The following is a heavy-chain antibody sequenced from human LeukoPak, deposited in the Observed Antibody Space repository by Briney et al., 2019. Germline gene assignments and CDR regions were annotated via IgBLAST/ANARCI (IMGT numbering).Heavy chain of an antibody. J-gene: IGHJ4*02. V-gene: IGHV4-59*08. CDR2: FYYRGST. CDR3: TRLNSGGFDY. CDR1: GGSISNYY. Sequence: SETLSLTCSVSGGSISNYYWSWIRQPPGKKLECIGYFYYRGSTNYNPSLKDRVTISLDTSKNQFSLKLSAVTAADTAVYYSTRLNSGGFDYWGQGTLVTVSS. D-gene: IGHD3-10*01.